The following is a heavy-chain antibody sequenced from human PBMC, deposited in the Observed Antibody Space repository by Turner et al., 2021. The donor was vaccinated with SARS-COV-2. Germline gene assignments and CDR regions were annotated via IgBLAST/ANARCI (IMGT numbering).Heavy chain of an antibody. CDR1: GFTFDDYA. J-gene: IGHJ4*02. V-gene: IGHV3-9*01. CDR3: AKDIGPLVSGSYHDY. D-gene: IGHD1-26*01. CDR2: ISWNSGGI. Sequence: EVQRVESGGGLVQPGRSLRLSCAAYGFTFDDYAMHWVRQAPGKGLEWVSGISWNSGGIGYADSGNGRFTISRDNAKNSLYLQMSSLRAEDTALYYCAKDIGPLVSGSYHDYWGQGTLVTVSS.